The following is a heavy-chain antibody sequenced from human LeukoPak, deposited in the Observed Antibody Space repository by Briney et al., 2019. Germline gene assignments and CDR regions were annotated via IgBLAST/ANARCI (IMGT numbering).Heavy chain of an antibody. V-gene: IGHV4-39*01. CDR2: IYYTGST. J-gene: IGHJ4*02. D-gene: IGHD3-22*01. CDR1: GGSISRIIYY. Sequence: SETLSLTCTVSGGSISRIIYYWGWIRQPPGKGLEWIGSIYYTGSTYYTPSLRSRVTISVDTSKNQFSLKLSAVTAADTAVYYCARVVRDGSGYNYYFDYWGQGTLVTVSS. CDR3: ARVVRDGSGYNYYFDY.